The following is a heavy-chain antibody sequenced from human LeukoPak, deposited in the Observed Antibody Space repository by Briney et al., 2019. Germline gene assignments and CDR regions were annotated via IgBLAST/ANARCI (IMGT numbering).Heavy chain of an antibody. CDR2: IYYSGST. V-gene: IGHV4-39*01. CDR3: ARHGPPRAAAGFYFDY. CDR1: GGSISSSSYY. Sequence: PSETLSLTCTVSGGSISSSSYYWGWIRQPPGKGLEWIGSIYYSGSTYYNPSLKSRVTISVDTSKNQFSLKLSSVTAADTAVYCCARHGPPRAAAGFYFDYWGQGTLVTVSS. J-gene: IGHJ4*02. D-gene: IGHD6-13*01.